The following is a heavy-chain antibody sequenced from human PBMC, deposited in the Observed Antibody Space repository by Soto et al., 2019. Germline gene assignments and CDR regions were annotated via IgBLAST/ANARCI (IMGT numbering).Heavy chain of an antibody. CDR1: GFTFTTYW. V-gene: IGHV3-7*01. D-gene: IGHD1-20*01. CDR3: ARAHNWKRANYYYYYMDV. Sequence: GGSLRLSCAASGFTFTTYWMSWVRQAPGKGLEWVANIKQDGSEKYYVDSVKGRFTISRDNAKNSLYLHINSLRAEDTAVYYCARAHNWKRANYYYYYMDVWGRGTTVTVSS. CDR2: IKQDGSEK. J-gene: IGHJ6*03.